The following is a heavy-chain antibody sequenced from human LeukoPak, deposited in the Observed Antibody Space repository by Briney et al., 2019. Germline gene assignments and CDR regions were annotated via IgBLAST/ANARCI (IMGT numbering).Heavy chain of an antibody. J-gene: IGHJ6*02. CDR1: GFTFSSYG. CDR2: ISYDGSNK. Sequence: PGGSLRLSCAASGFTFSSYGMHWVRQAPGKGLEWVAGISYDGSNKYYADSVKGRFTTSRDNSKNTLYLQMNSLRAEDTAVYYCAKGDTAMVNYYYYGMDVWGQGTTVTVSS. V-gene: IGHV3-30*18. D-gene: IGHD5-18*01. CDR3: AKGDTAMVNYYYYGMDV.